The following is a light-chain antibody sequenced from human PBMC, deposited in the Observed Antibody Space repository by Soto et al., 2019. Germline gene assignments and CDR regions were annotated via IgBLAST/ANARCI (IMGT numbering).Light chain of an antibody. V-gene: IGLV1-40*01. J-gene: IGLJ3*02. CDR1: SSNIGATSD. CDR2: GNN. CDR3: CSYAGSFTWV. Sequence: QSVLTQPPSVSGAPGQRVTISCTGSSSNIGATSDVHWYQQLPGAAPKLLIYGNNNRPSGVTARFSGSKSGTSASLAITGLQVEDEADYYCCSYAGSFTWVFGGGTKLTVL.